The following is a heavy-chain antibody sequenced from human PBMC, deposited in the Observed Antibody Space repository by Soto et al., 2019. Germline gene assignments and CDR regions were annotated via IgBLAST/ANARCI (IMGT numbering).Heavy chain of an antibody. CDR3: ARDRKLVPAAQDYFGMDV. J-gene: IGHJ6*04. Sequence: SETLSLTCTVSGGSISSGGYYWSWIRQHPGKGLEWIGYIYYSGSTYYNPSLKSRVTISVDTSKNQFSLKLSSVTAADTAVYYCARDRKLVPAAQDYFGMDVWGKGPTLTVSS. CDR1: GGSISSGGYY. D-gene: IGHD2-2*01. V-gene: IGHV4-31*03. CDR2: IYYSGST.